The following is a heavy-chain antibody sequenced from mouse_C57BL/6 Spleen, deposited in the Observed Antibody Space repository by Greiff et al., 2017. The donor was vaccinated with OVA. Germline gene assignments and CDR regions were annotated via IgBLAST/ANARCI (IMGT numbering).Heavy chain of an antibody. CDR2: INPYNGDT. D-gene: IGHD2-5*01. CDR3: ARDYYSNYIYAMDY. Sequence: VHVKQSGPELVKPGDSVKISCKASGYSFTGYFMNWVMQSHGKSLEWIGRINPYNGDTFYNQKFKGKATLTVDKSSSTAHMELRSLTSEDSAVYYCARDYYSNYIYAMDYWGQGTSVTVSS. V-gene: IGHV1-20*01. J-gene: IGHJ4*01. CDR1: GYSFTGYF.